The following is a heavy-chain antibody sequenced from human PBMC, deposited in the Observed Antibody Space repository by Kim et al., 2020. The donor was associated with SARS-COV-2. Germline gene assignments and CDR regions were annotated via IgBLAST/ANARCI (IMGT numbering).Heavy chain of an antibody. CDR3: ARVYCSSTSCRHAAKSSYGMDV. J-gene: IGHJ6*02. V-gene: IGHV4-34*01. CDR2: INHSGST. CDR1: GGSFSGYY. Sequence: SETLSLTCAVYGGSFSGYYWSWIRQPPGKGLEWIGEINHSGSTNYNPSLKSRVTISVDTSKNQFSLKLSSVTAADTAVYYCARVYCSSTSCRHAAKSSYGMDVWGQGTTVTVSS. D-gene: IGHD2-2*01.